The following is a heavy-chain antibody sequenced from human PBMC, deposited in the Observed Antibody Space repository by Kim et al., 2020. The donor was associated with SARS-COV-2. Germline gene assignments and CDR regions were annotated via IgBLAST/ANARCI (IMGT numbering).Heavy chain of an antibody. CDR2: IYYSGST. CDR3: ARHKGNTIFGVVIIDAFDI. CDR1: GGSISSSSYY. Sequence: SETLSLTCTVSGGSISSSSYYWGWIRQPPGKGLEWIGSIYYSGSTYYNPSLKSRVTISVATSKNQFSLKLSSVTAADTAVYYCARHKGNTIFGVVIIDAFDIWGQGTMVTVSS. D-gene: IGHD3-3*01. J-gene: IGHJ3*02. V-gene: IGHV4-39*01.